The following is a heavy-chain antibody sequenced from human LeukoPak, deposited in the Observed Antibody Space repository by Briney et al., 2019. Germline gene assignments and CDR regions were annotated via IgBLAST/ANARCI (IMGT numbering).Heavy chain of an antibody. CDR2: INHSGST. CDR3: ARETDGDYFDY. J-gene: IGHJ4*02. D-gene: IGHD4-17*01. V-gene: IGHV4-34*01. CDR1: XSFSGYY. Sequence: XSFSGYYWSWIRQPPGKGLEWIGEINHSGSTNYNPSLTSRVTISVDTSKNQFSLKLSSVTAADTAVYYCARETDGDYFDYWGQGTLVTVSS.